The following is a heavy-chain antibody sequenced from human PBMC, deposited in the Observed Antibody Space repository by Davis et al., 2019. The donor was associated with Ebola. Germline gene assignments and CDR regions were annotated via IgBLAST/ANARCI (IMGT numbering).Heavy chain of an antibody. J-gene: IGHJ4*02. CDR2: ITASGGTT. CDR3: AKDRGFLAAAGSDY. V-gene: IGHV3-23*01. CDR1: VITFSSYA. Sequence: GESLKISCADSVITFSSYAMNWVRQAPGKGLEWVSAITASGGTTNYADSVKGRFTVSRDNSKNTLYLQMNSLRAEDTAVYYCAKDRGFLAAAGSDYWGQGTLVTVSS. D-gene: IGHD6-13*01.